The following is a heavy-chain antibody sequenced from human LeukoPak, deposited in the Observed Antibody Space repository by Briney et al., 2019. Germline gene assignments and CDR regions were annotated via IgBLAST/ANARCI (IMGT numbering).Heavy chain of an antibody. CDR2: IYYSGST. CDR1: GGSISSYY. Sequence: SETLSLTCTVSGGSISSYYWSWIRQPLGKGLEWIGYIYYSGSTNYNPSLKSRVTISVDTSKNQFSLKLSSVTAADTAVYYCARLWIPYYFDYWGQGTLVTVSS. J-gene: IGHJ4*02. CDR3: ARLWIPYYFDY. V-gene: IGHV4-59*08. D-gene: IGHD5-18*01.